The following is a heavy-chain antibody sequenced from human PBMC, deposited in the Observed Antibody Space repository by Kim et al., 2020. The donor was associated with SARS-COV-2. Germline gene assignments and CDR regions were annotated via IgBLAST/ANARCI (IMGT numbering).Heavy chain of an antibody. D-gene: IGHD3-10*01. Sequence: ASVKVSCKVSGYTLTELSMHWVRQAPGKGLEWMGGFDPEDGETIYAQKFQGRVTMTEDTSTDTAYMELSSLRSEDTAVYYCATVPYGSGSYYNALRNNWFDPWGQGTLDTVSS. CDR1: GYTLTELS. V-gene: IGHV1-24*01. CDR2: FDPEDGET. CDR3: ATVPYGSGSYYNALRNNWFDP. J-gene: IGHJ5*02.